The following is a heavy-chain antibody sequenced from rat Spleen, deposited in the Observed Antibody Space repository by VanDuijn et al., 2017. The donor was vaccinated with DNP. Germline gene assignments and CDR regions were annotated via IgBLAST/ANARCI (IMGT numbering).Heavy chain of an antibody. Sequence: EVQLQESGPGLVKPSQSLSLTCSVTGYSISSNYRWNWIRKFPGNTLEWMGYINSAGSTNYNPSLKSRISITRDTSKNQFFLQVNSVTTEDTGTYYCARRSFDYWGQGVKVTASS. CDR2: INSAGST. CDR1: GYSISSNYR. J-gene: IGHJ2*01. D-gene: IGHD1-11*01. CDR3: ARRSFDY. V-gene: IGHV3-3*01.